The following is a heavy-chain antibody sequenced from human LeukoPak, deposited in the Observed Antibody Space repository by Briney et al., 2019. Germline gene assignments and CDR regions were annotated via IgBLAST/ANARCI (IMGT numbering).Heavy chain of an antibody. CDR2: INHRGST. CDR3: ASSVGSTDY. J-gene: IGHJ4*02. CDR1: GEPLSKYY. D-gene: IGHD1-26*01. V-gene: IGHV4-34*01. Sequence: SETLSLTCAVYGEPLSKYYWTWIRQSPGKGLEWIGEINHRGSTNLNPSLKSRVTLSVDTSKHQFSLKLTSVTAADAAVYYCASSVGSTDYWGQGALVTVSS.